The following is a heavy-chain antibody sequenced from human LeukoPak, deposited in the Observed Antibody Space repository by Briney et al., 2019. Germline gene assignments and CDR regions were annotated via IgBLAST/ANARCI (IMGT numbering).Heavy chain of an antibody. CDR3: ARDSDRNAFDI. J-gene: IGHJ3*02. CDR1: GFTVSSNY. CDR2: IYSGGST. Sequence: PGRSLRLSCAASGFTVSSNYMSWVRQAPGKGLEWVSGIYSGGSTYYADSLKGRFTISRDNSKNTLYLQMNSLRAEDTAVYYCARDSDRNAFDIWGQGTMVTVSS. D-gene: IGHD3-10*01. V-gene: IGHV3-66*02.